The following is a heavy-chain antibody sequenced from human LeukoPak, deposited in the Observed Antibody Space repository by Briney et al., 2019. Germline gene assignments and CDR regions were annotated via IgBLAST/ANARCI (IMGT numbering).Heavy chain of an antibody. CDR2: IYYSGST. V-gene: IGHV4-39*07. D-gene: IGHD3-16*01. CDR3: ARVMITSGGVLYGMDV. CDR1: GGSISSSSYY. J-gene: IGHJ6*02. Sequence: SETLSLTCTVSGGSISSSSYYWGWIRQPPGKGLEWIGSIYYSGSTYYNPSLKSRVTISVDTSKNQFSLKLSSVTAADTAVYYCARVMITSGGVLYGMDVWGQGTTVTVSS.